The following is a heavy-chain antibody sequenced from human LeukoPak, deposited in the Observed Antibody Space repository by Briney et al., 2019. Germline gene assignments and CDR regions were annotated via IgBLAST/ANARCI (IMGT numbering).Heavy chain of an antibody. J-gene: IGHJ4*02. CDR3: TSNLYCSTSSCYTLDN. D-gene: IGHD2-2*02. CDR2: IKSKSERGTT. CDR1: GFTFSNGR. V-gene: IGHV3-15*01. Sequence: PGGSLRLSCAASGFTFSNGRMSWVRQAPGKGLEWVGRIKSKSERGTTDYAAPVKGRFTISRDGSTNTVYLHMNSLKTEDTAVYFCTSNLYCSTSSCYTLDNWGQGTLVAVSP.